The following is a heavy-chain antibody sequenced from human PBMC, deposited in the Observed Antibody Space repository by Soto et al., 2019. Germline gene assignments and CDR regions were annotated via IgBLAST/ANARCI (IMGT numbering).Heavy chain of an antibody. CDR3: ARMYYYDSSGYSHYFDY. J-gene: IGHJ4*02. V-gene: IGHV1-69*13. CDR1: GGTFSSYA. Sequence: GASVKVSCKASGGTFSSYAISWVRQAPGQGLEWMGGIIPIFGTANYAQKFQGRATITADESTSTAYMELSSLRSEDTAVYYCARMYYYDSSGYSHYFDYWGQGTLVTVSS. CDR2: IIPIFGTA. D-gene: IGHD3-22*01.